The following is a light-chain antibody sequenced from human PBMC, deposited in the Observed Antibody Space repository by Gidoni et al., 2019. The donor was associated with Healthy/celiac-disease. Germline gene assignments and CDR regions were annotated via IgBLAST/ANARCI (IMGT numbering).Light chain of an antibody. J-gene: IGLJ2*01. Sequence: QSPLTHSPSVSGSPVQSVTISCTGTSSDVGGDHYVSWYQQQPGKAPKLMIYDVSKRPSGVPDRFSGSKSGNTASLTISGLQAEDEDDYYCCSYAGSYSVVFGGGTKLTVL. V-gene: IGLV2-11*01. CDR3: CSYAGSYSVV. CDR2: DVS. CDR1: SSDVGGDHY.